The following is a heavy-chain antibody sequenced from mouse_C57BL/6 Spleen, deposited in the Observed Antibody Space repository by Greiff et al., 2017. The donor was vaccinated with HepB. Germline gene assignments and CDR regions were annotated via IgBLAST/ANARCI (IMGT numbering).Heavy chain of an antibody. V-gene: IGHV1-54*01. CDR3: ARGLLTAPFDY. CDR1: GYAFTNYL. Sequence: VQRVESGAELVRPGTSVKVSCKASGYAFTNYLIEWVKQRPGQGLEWIGVINPGSGGTNYNEKFKGKATLTADKSSSTAYMQLSSLTSEDSAVYFCARGLLTAPFDYWGQGTTLTVSS. J-gene: IGHJ2*01. CDR2: INPGSGGT. D-gene: IGHD2-3*01.